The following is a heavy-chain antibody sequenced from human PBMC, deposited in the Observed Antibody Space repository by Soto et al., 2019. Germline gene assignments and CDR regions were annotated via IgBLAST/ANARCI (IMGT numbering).Heavy chain of an antibody. J-gene: IGHJ6*03. CDR1: GYTFTSSG. CDR3: ARGPYVVTYYYYCYMDV. CDR2: ISAYNGNT. D-gene: IGHD3-10*02. Sequence: ASVQVSCKASGYTFTSSGISWVRQAPGQGLEWMGWISAYNGNTNYAQKLQGRVTMTSDPSTRTAYMELRSLRSDDTAVYYCARGPYVVTYYYYCYMDVWGKGTTVTVSS. V-gene: IGHV1-18*01.